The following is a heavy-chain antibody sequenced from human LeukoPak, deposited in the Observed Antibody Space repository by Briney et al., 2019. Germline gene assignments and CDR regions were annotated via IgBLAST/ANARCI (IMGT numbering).Heavy chain of an antibody. D-gene: IGHD5-18*01. Sequence: GGSLRLSCAASGFTFSNYYMSWIRQAPGKGLEWVSSISSSSSYIYYADSVKGRFTISRDNAKNSLYLQMNSLRAEDTAVYYCARDGILTDAFDIWGQGTMVTVSS. J-gene: IGHJ3*02. V-gene: IGHV3-11*06. CDR3: ARDGILTDAFDI. CDR2: ISSSSSYI. CDR1: GFTFSNYY.